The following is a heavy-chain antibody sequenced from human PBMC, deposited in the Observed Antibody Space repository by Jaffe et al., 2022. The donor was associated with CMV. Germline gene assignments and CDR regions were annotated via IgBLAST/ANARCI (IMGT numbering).Heavy chain of an antibody. CDR3: ARSTPTVGYSGMRV. J-gene: IGHJ6*02. CDR1: GYTFTNYD. D-gene: IGHD5-12*01. CDR2: MNPKSGNR. V-gene: IGHV1-8*01. Sequence: QEHLVQSGAEVKRPGASVKVSCKASGYTFTNYDINWVRQATGQGLEWMGWMNPKSGNRGYAQKFQDRVTMTSDTSINTAYMELSSLTHADTAVYYCARSTPTVGYSGMRVWGQGTTVTVSS.